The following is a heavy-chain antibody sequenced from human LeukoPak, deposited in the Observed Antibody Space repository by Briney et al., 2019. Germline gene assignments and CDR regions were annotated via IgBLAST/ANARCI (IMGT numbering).Heavy chain of an antibody. CDR1: GGSISSYY. J-gene: IGHJ4*02. CDR2: IYYSGST. D-gene: IGHD6-19*01. V-gene: IGHV4-59*01. CDR3: ASSIGYSSGWPNDY. Sequence: PSETLSLTCTVSGGSISSYYWSWIRQPPGTGLEWIGYIYYSGSTNYNPSLKSRVTISVDTSKNQFSLKLSSVTAADTAVYYCASSIGYSSGWPNDYWGQGTLVTVSS.